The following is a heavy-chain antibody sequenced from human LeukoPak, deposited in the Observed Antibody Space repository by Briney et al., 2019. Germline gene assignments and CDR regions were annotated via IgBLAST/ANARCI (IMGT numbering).Heavy chain of an antibody. J-gene: IGHJ4*02. CDR3: TTAGVLFLWEDDDY. V-gene: IGHV3-15*01. D-gene: IGHD1-26*01. Sequence: GGSLRLSCAASGFTFSNAWMSWVRQAPGKGLEWVCRIKSKTDGGTTDYAAPVKGRFTISRDDSKNTLYLQMNSLKTEDTAVYYCTTAGVLFLWEDDDYWGQGTLVTVSS. CDR1: GFTFSNAW. CDR2: IKSKTDGGTT.